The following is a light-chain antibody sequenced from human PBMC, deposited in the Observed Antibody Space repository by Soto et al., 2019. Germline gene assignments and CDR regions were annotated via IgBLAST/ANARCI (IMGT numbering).Light chain of an antibody. J-gene: IGKJ2*01. CDR1: QSVSSSY. V-gene: IGKV3-20*01. CDR2: GAS. Sequence: EIVLTQSPGTLSLSPGERAILSCRASQSVSSSYLAWYHHKPGQAPRLLIYGASIRATGIPDRFSGSGSGTDFTLTISRLEPEDFAVYYCQQYGSSPPYTFGQGTKLEIK. CDR3: QQYGSSPPYT.